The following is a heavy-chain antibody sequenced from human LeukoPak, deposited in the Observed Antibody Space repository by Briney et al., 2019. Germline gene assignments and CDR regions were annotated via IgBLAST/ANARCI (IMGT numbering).Heavy chain of an antibody. D-gene: IGHD3-3*01. CDR2: ISGSGGST. CDR1: GFTFSSYA. CDR3: AKSVAIYFYYGLDV. J-gene: IGHJ6*02. V-gene: IGHV3-23*01. Sequence: QPGGSLRLSCAASGFTFSSYAMSWVRQAPGKGLEWVSAISGSGGSTYYADSVKGRFTISRDNSKNTLYLQMNSLRAEDTAVYYCAKSVAIYFYYGLDVWGQGTTVTVSS.